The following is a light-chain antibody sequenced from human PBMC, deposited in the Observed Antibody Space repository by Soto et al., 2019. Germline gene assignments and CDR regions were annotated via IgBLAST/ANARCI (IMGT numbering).Light chain of an antibody. J-gene: IGKJ1*01. CDR2: GAS. CDR1: QSVSSN. V-gene: IGKV3-15*01. Sequence: EIVMTQSPGTLSVSPGERATLSCRASQSVSSNLVWYQQKPGQAPRLLIYGASTRATGIPARFSGSGSGTKFTLTISSLQSEDFAVYYCKQYYTWPRTFGQGTKVDIK. CDR3: KQYYTWPRT.